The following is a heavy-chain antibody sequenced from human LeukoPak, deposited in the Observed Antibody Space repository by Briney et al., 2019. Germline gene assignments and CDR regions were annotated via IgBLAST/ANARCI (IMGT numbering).Heavy chain of an antibody. J-gene: IGHJ6*03. Sequence: SETLSLTCAVYGGSFSGYYWSWIRQPPGKGLEWIGEINHSGSTNYNPSLKSRVTLSVDTSKNQFSLKLSSVTAADTAVYYCARYSGFYYYYYMDVWGKGTTVTVSS. CDR1: GGSFSGYY. CDR3: ARYSGFYYYYYMDV. D-gene: IGHD2-21*01. CDR2: INHSGST. V-gene: IGHV4-34*01.